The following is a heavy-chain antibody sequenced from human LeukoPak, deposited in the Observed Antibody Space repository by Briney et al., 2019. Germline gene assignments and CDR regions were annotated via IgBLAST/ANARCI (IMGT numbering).Heavy chain of an antibody. CDR3: AKGVSAAVCYFDY. D-gene: IGHD6-13*01. CDR2: VSGSGGST. Sequence: GGSLRLSCAASGFTFSSYAMSWARQAPGKGLEWVSAVSGSGGSTYYADSVKGRFTISRDNSKNTLYLQMNSLRAEDTAVYYCAKGVSAAVCYFDYWGQGALVTVSS. V-gene: IGHV3-23*01. J-gene: IGHJ4*02. CDR1: GFTFSSYA.